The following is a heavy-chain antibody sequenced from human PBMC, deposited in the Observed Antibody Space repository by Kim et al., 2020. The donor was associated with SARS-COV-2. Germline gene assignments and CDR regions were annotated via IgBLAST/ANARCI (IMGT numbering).Heavy chain of an antibody. J-gene: IGHJ5*02. CDR1: GFTFSSYG. Sequence: GGSLRLSCAASGFTFSSYGMHWVRQAPGKGLEWVAVIWHDGSNKYYRDSVNGRFTISRDNAQNTLYLQMNSLRAEDSAVYYCATDYHQWGHESWGQGTLVTVSS. D-gene: IGHD1-26*01. CDR3: ATDYHQWGHES. CDR2: IWHDGSNK. V-gene: IGHV3-33*01.